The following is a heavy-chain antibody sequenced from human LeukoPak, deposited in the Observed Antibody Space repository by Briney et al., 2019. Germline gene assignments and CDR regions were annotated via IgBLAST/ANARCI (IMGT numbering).Heavy chain of an antibody. CDR2: INQDGSVQ. CDR1: GFPFSGYW. Sequence: GGSLRLSCAASGFPFSGYWMDWVRQAPGKGMEWVANINQDGSVQYYAASVRGRFTISRDNAKNSLYLQMNILRAEDTAVYYCSRSLDYLGQGALVSVSS. CDR3: SRSLDY. J-gene: IGHJ4*02. V-gene: IGHV3-7*01.